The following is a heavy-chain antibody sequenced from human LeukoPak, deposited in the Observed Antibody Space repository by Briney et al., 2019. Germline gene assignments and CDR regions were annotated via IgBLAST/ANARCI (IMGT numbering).Heavy chain of an antibody. J-gene: IGHJ4*02. CDR1: GFTFVGHY. CDR3: ARLGGAQGYYYRSGSNHYFDH. Sequence: ASVKVSCKTSGFTFVGHYMHWVRQAPGQGLEWTGWINPDSGGTDYPQKFRGRVTMTRDTSSNTLYMELSSLRSDDTAVYYCARLGGAQGYYYRSGSNHYFDHWGQGTLVTVSS. V-gene: IGHV1-2*02. CDR2: INPDSGGT. D-gene: IGHD3-10*01.